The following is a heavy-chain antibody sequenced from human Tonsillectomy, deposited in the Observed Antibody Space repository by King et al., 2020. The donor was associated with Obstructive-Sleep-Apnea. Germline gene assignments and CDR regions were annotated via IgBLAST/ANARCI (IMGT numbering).Heavy chain of an antibody. CDR1: GGSISSYY. V-gene: IGHV4-59*01. Sequence: VQLQESGPGLVKPSETLSLTCTVSGGSISSYYWSWMRQPPGKGLEWIGYIYYSGSTNYNPSLKSRVTISVDTSKNQFSLRLSSVTAADTAVYYCARGRGGGEDWFDPWGQGTLVTVSS. D-gene: IGHD3-10*01. J-gene: IGHJ5*02. CDR3: ARGRGGGEDWFDP. CDR2: IYYSGST.